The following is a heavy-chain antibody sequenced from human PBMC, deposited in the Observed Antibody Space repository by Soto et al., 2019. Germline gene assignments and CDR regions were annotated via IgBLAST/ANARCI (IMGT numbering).Heavy chain of an antibody. D-gene: IGHD3-10*01. CDR2: IIPIFGTA. J-gene: IGHJ6*02. CDR1: GGTFSSYA. Sequence: ASVKVSCKASGGTFSSYAISWVRQAPGQGLEWMGGIIPIFGTANYAQKFQGRVTITADESTSTAYMELSSLRSEDTAVYYCASSRRGFGEFPSPSYYYYYGMDVWGQGTTVTVSS. CDR3: ASSRRGFGEFPSPSYYYYYGMDV. V-gene: IGHV1-69*13.